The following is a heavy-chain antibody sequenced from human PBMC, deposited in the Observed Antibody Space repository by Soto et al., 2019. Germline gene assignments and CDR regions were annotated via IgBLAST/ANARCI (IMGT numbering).Heavy chain of an antibody. J-gene: IGHJ4*02. V-gene: IGHV4-34*01. CDR1: GGSFSGYY. CDR2: INHSGST. Sequence: TSETLSLTCAVYGGSFSGYYWSWIRQPPGKGLEWIGEINHSGSTNYNPSLKSRVTISVDTSKNQFSLKLSSVTAADTAVYYCARESVWINRAFDYWGQGTLVTVSS. D-gene: IGHD5-12*01. CDR3: ARESVWINRAFDY.